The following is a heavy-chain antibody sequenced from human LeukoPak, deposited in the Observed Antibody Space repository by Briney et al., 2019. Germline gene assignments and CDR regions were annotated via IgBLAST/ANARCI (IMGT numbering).Heavy chain of an antibody. J-gene: IGHJ6*03. D-gene: IGHD6-25*01. CDR2: IRYDGSNK. Sequence: GGSLRLSCAASGFTFSSYGMHRVRQAPGKGLEWVAFIRYDGSNKYYADSVKGRFTISRDNSKNTLYLQMNSLRAEDTAVYYCAKDGSSAGYYYYMDVWGKGTTVTVSS. V-gene: IGHV3-30*02. CDR1: GFTFSSYG. CDR3: AKDGSSAGYYYYMDV.